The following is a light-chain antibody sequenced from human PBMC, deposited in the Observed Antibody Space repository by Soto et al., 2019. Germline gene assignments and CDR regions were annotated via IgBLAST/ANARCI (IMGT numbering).Light chain of an antibody. CDR1: QSVSSSY. J-gene: IGKJ2*01. V-gene: IGKV3-20*01. Sequence: EIVLTQSPGTLSLSPGERATLSCRASQSVSSSYLAWYPQKPGQAPRLLIYSASTRATGIPDRFSGSGSGTDFTLTISRLEPEDLAVYYCQQYDSSLYTFGQGTKLEIK. CDR3: QQYDSSLYT. CDR2: SAS.